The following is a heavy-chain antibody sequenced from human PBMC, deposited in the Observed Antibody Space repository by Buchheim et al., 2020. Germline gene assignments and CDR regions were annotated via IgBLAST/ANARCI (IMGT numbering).Heavy chain of an antibody. J-gene: IGHJ4*02. Sequence: QLQLQESGPGLVKPSETLSLTCTVSGGSISSSSYYWGWIRQPPGKGLEWIGSIYYSGSTYYNPSLKSRVTISVDTSKNQFSLKLSSVTAADTVVYYCARSIAVAGTVSGYFDSWGQGTL. CDR3: ARSIAVAGTVSGYFDS. V-gene: IGHV4-39*01. CDR1: GGSISSSSYY. CDR2: IYYSGST. D-gene: IGHD6-19*01.